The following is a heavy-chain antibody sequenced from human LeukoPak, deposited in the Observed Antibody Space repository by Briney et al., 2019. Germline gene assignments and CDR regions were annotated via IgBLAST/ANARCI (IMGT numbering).Heavy chain of an antibody. CDR2: ITGSGRTT. CDR1: GFTFATYA. V-gene: IGHV3-23*01. J-gene: IGHJ4*02. CDR3: ARGPNSNWSGLDF. D-gene: IGHD6-6*01. Sequence: GGSLRLSCAASGFTFATYAMSWVRQAPGKGLKWVSGITGSGRTTYYADSVKGRFTISRDNSKNTLYLQMNSLRAEDTAIYYCARGPNSNWSGLDFWGQGTLLTVSS.